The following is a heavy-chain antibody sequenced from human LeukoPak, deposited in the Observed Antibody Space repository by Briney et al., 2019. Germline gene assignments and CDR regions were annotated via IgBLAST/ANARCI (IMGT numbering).Heavy chain of an antibody. CDR3: VRRNYVSGRIDP. V-gene: IGHV4-39*01. Sequence: SETLSLTCTVSGGSISSSDYLWTWVRQPPGKGLEWIGDFYYNGVTSYDPSLKSRVTISVDTSKNQFSLNLTSVTAADTAVYHCVRRNYVSGRIDPWGQGTLVTVSS. J-gene: IGHJ5*02. CDR2: FYYNGVT. CDR1: GGSISSSDYL. D-gene: IGHD3-16*01.